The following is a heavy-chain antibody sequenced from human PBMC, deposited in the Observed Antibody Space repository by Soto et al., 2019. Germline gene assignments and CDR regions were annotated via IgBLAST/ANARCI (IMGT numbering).Heavy chain of an antibody. V-gene: IGHV3-23*01. Sequence: EVHLLESGGGMVQPGGSLRLSCVASGFTFNTYAMSWVRQAPGKGLEWVSGITENSGHTFYADSVKGRFAISRDNSKNTLDLQMNSLRVEDTAIYYCAKDYLSDSGTYYDIPFDSWGQGTLVTVSS. J-gene: IGHJ4*02. CDR3: AKDYLSDSGTYYDIPFDS. CDR1: GFTFNTYA. CDR2: ITENSGHT. D-gene: IGHD3-10*01.